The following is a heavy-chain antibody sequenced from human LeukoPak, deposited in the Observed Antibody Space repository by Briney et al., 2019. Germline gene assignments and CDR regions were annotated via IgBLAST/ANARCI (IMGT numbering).Heavy chain of an antibody. J-gene: IGHJ3*02. V-gene: IGHV1-2*02. D-gene: IGHD3-22*01. Sequence: ASVKVSCTASGYTFTGYYMHWVRQAPGQGLEWMGWINCNSGGTNYAQKFQGRVTMTRDTSVSTAYMELSRLRSDDTAVYYCARDDSSGYYHRAFDIWGQGTMVTVSS. CDR3: ARDDSSGYYHRAFDI. CDR1: GYTFTGYY. CDR2: INCNSGGT.